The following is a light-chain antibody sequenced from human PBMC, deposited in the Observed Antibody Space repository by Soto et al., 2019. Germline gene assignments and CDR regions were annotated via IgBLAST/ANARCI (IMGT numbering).Light chain of an antibody. CDR2: DVN. Sequence: QSALTQPRSVSGSPGQSVTISCSGTDNDVGGYNYVSWYHQHPGKAPKLIIHDVNKRPSGVPDRFSGSKSGNTASLTISGLQAEDEADYYCCSYAGSYTFVVFGGGTKLTVL. CDR1: DNDVGGYNY. CDR3: CSYAGSYTFVV. J-gene: IGLJ2*01. V-gene: IGLV2-11*01.